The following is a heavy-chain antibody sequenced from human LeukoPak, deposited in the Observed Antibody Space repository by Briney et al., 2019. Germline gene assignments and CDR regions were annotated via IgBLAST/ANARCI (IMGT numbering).Heavy chain of an antibody. CDR1: GYSISSGYY. CDR3: ARGIVLMVYA. D-gene: IGHD2-8*01. Sequence: SPSETLSLTCAVSGYSISSGYYWGWIRQPPGKGLEWIGSIYHSGSTYYNPSLKSRVTISVDTSKSQFSLKLSSVTAADTAVYYCARGIVLMVYAWGQGTLVTVSS. J-gene: IGHJ5*02. V-gene: IGHV4-38-2*01. CDR2: IYHSGST.